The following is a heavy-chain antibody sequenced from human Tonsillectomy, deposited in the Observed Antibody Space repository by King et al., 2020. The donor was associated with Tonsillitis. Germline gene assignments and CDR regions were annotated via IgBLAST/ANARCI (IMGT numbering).Heavy chain of an antibody. CDR3: ARGPTTVTPKYYFDY. CDR2: IKQDGSEK. Sequence: QLVQSGGGLVQPGGSLRLSCAVSGFTFSSYWMSWVRQAPGKGLEWVANIKQDGSEKYYVDSVKGRFTISRDNAKNSLYLQINSLRADDTAVYYCARGPTTVTPKYYFDYWGQGALVTVSS. CDR1: GFTFSSYW. D-gene: IGHD4-17*01. J-gene: IGHJ4*02. V-gene: IGHV3-7*01.